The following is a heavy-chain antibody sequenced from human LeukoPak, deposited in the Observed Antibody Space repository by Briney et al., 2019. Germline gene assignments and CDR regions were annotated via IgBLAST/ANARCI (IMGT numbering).Heavy chain of an antibody. V-gene: IGHV3-23*01. Sequence: GGSLRLSCAASGFSFSNYAISWVRQAPGEGLEWVSGISGSGGSTYHADSVKGRFTISRDNSKNTLYLQMNSLRAEDTAVYYCAKESVVRIMGFDYWGQGTLVTVSS. CDR2: ISGSGGST. D-gene: IGHD2-15*01. J-gene: IGHJ4*02. CDR3: AKESVVRIMGFDY. CDR1: GFSFSNYA.